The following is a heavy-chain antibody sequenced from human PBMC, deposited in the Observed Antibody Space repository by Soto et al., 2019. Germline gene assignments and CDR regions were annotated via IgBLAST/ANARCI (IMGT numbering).Heavy chain of an antibody. V-gene: IGHV4-30-4*01. CDR1: GGSISSADFY. CDR3: ARDRTTMVIDY. Sequence: SETLSLTCTVSGGSISSADFYGIWIRQPPGKGLERIGYIYYSGSTYYNSSLKSRVTISIDTSKNQFSLKLSSVTAADTAVYYCARDRTTMVIDYWGQGTLVTVSS. J-gene: IGHJ4*02. D-gene: IGHD3-10*01. CDR2: IYYSGST.